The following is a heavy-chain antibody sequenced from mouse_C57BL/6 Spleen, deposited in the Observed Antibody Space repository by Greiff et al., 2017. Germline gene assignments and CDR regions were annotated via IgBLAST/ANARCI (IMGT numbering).Heavy chain of an antibody. D-gene: IGHD2-3*01. CDR1: GFTFSDYY. CDR3: AREDGSAWFAY. J-gene: IGHJ3*01. Sequence: EVMLVESEGGLVQPGSSMKLSCTASGFTFSDYYMAWVRQVPEKGLEWVANINYDGSSTYYLDSLKSRFIISRDNAKNILYLQMSSLKSEDTATYYCAREDGSAWFAYWGKGTLVTVSA. V-gene: IGHV5-16*01. CDR2: INYDGSST.